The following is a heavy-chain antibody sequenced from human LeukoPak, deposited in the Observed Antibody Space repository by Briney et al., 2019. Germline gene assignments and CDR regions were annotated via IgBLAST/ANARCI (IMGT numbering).Heavy chain of an antibody. J-gene: IGHJ3*02. D-gene: IGHD4-17*01. CDR2: ISGSGGST. CDR1: GFTVSSYA. CDR3: AKDHTHYGDYGGAFDI. Sequence: GGSLRLSCAASGFTVSSYAMSWVRQAPGKGLEWVSAISGSGGSTYYAESVRGRVSISRDNSNNQLYLQMTGLRADDTAVYYCAKDHTHYGDYGGAFDIWGQGTMVTVSS. V-gene: IGHV3-23*01.